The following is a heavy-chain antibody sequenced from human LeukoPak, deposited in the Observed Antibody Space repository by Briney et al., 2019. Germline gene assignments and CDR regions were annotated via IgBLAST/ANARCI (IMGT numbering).Heavy chain of an antibody. CDR3: ARVPYYYDSSGYGNYFDY. CDR2: IKQDGSEK. Sequence: GGSLRLSCAASGFTFSNYEMNWVRQAPGKGLEWVANIKQDGSEKYYVDSVKGRFTISRDNAKNSLYLQMNSLRAEDTAVYYCARVPYYYDSSGYGNYFDYWGQGTLVTVSS. D-gene: IGHD3-22*01. V-gene: IGHV3-7*01. J-gene: IGHJ4*02. CDR1: GFTFSNYE.